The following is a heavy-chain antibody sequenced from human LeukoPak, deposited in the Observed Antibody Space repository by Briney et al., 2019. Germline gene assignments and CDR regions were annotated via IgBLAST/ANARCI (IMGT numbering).Heavy chain of an antibody. J-gene: IGHJ4*02. CDR2: IWYDGSNK. CDR3: ARDIIGEDILSY. Sequence: PGGSLRLSCAASGFTLSGYGMHWVRQAPGKGLEWVAVIWYDGSNKYYADSVKGRFTISRDNSKNTLYLQMNSLRAEDTAVCYCARDIIGEDILSYWGQGTLVTVSS. V-gene: IGHV3-33*01. D-gene: IGHD3-9*01. CDR1: GFTLSGYG.